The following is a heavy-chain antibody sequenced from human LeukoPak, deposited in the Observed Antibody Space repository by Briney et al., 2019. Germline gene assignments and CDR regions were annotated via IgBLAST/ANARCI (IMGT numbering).Heavy chain of an antibody. V-gene: IGHV4-34*01. CDR3: ARGRSRIGP. CDR2: INHSGST. J-gene: IGHJ5*02. CDR1: GGSFSGYY. Sequence: SETLSLTCAVYGGSFSGYYWSWIRQPPGKGLECIGEINHSGSTNYNPSLRSRVTISVDTSKKQFSLKLSSVPATDTAVYYCARGRSRIGPWGQGTLVTVSS. D-gene: IGHD2/OR15-2a*01.